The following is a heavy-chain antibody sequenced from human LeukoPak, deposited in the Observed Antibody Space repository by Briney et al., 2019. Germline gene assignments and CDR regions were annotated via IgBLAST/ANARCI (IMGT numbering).Heavy chain of an antibody. V-gene: IGHV1-18*01. Sequence: ASVKVSCKASGYTFTSYGISWVRQAPGQGLEWMGWISAYNGNTNYAQKLQGRVTMTTDISTSTAYMELRSLRSDDTAVYYCARAGYGSGSYYAHYYYYYYYMDVWGKGTTVTISS. D-gene: IGHD3-10*01. CDR1: GYTFTSYG. J-gene: IGHJ6*03. CDR3: ARAGYGSGSYYAHYYYYYYYMDV. CDR2: ISAYNGNT.